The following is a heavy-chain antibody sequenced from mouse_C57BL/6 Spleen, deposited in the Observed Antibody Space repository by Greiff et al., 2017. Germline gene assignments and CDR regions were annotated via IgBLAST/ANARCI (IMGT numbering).Heavy chain of an antibody. CDR2: IDPANGST. Sequence: EVQLQQSVAELVRPGASVKLSCTASGFNIKNTYMHWVKQRPAQGLEWIGRIDPANGSTKYSPKFPGKATITADTSSNTAYLQLSSRTSEDTAIEYCARGNDYDEAWFAYWGQGTLVTVSA. CDR1: GFNIKNTY. D-gene: IGHD2-4*01. CDR3: ARGNDYDEAWFAY. J-gene: IGHJ3*01. V-gene: IGHV14-3*01.